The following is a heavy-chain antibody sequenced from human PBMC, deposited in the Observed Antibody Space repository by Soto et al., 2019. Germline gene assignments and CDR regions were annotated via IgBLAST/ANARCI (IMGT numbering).Heavy chain of an antibody. D-gene: IGHD3-9*01. J-gene: IGHJ4*02. CDR2: ISGSGGST. Sequence: EVQLLESGGGLVQPGGSLRLSCAASGFTFSSYAMSWVRQAPGKGLEWVSAISGSGGSTYYADSVKGRFTISRDNSKTTLYLQMNSLRAEDTAVYYCAKAFYDILTGPYYYFDYWGQGTLVTVSS. V-gene: IGHV3-23*01. CDR1: GFTFSSYA. CDR3: AKAFYDILTGPYYYFDY.